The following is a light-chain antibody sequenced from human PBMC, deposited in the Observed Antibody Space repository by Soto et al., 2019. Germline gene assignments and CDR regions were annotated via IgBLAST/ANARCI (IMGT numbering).Light chain of an antibody. J-gene: IGKJ4*01. V-gene: IGKV1-33*01. Sequence: DIQMSQAPSAWSASMGERVTITCQASHNIVNYLKWYHQKPGKAPKLLIFDASNLERGVPSRFSGSGSRTHFSLSISNLQPEDVVTYFCQHYDNLPLTFGGGTKVDIK. CDR2: DAS. CDR3: QHYDNLPLT. CDR1: HNIVNY.